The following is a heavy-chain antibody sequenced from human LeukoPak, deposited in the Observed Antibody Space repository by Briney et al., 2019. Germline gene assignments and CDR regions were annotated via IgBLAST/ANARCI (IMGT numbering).Heavy chain of an antibody. D-gene: IGHD6-13*01. V-gene: IGHV3-53*01. CDR1: GFTVSSNY. CDR2: IYSGGST. CDR3: ATYSSSWYVFDY. J-gene: IGHJ4*02. Sequence: PGGSLRLSCAASGFTVSSNYMSWVRQAPGKGLEWVSVIYSGGSTYYADSVKGRFTISRDNSKNTLYLQMNGLRAEDTAVYYCATYSSSWYVFDYWGQGTLVTVSS.